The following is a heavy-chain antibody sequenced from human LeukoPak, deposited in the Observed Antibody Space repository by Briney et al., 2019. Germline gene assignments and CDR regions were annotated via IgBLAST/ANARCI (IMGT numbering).Heavy chain of an antibody. Sequence: GASVKVSCKASGYTFTSYAMNWVRQAPGQGLEWMGWINTNTGNPTYAQGFTGRFVFSLDTSVSTAYLQISSLKAEDTAVYYCARTPIYYDSSGYYSLWYYFDYWGQGTLVTVSS. CDR2: INTNTGNP. CDR3: ARTPIYYDSSGYYSLWYYFDY. D-gene: IGHD3-22*01. CDR1: GYTFTSYA. V-gene: IGHV7-4-1*02. J-gene: IGHJ4*02.